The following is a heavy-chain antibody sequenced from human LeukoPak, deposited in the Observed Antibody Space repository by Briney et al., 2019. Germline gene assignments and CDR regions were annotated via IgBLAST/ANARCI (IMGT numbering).Heavy chain of an antibody. V-gene: IGHV3-30*18. D-gene: IGHD4-17*01. CDR3: AKDRHGDYALLY. CDR1: GFTFSSYG. J-gene: IGHJ4*02. CDR2: ISYDGSNK. Sequence: GGSLRLSCAASGFTFSSYGMHWVRQAPGKGLGWVAVISYDGSNKYYADSVKGRFTISRDNSKNTLYLQMNSLRAEDTAVYYCAKDRHGDYALLYWGQGTLVTVSS.